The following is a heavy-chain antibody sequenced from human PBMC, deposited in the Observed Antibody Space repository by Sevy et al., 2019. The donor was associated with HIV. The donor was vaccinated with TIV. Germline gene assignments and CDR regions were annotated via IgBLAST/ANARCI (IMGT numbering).Heavy chain of an antibody. Sequence: ASVKVSCKASGYTFTSYGISWVRQAPGQGLEWMEWNSAYNGNTNYAQKLQGRVTMTTDTSTSTAYMELRSLRSDDTAVYYCAVGRGPIGYFDYWGQGTLVTVSS. CDR1: GYTFTSYG. D-gene: IGHD1-1*01. V-gene: IGHV1-18*01. CDR2: NSAYNGNT. CDR3: AVGRGPIGYFDY. J-gene: IGHJ4*02.